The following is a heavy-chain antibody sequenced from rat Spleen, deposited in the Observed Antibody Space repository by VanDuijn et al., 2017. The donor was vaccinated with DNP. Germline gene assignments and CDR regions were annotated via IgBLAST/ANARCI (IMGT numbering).Heavy chain of an antibody. CDR1: GFTFSDYN. CDR2: ISYDGTVT. Sequence: EVQLVESGGGLVQPGRSLKLSCEASGFTFSDYNMAWVRQAPKKGLEWVATISYDGTVTYYRDSVKGRFTISRDNAKSTLYLQMDSLRSDDTATYYCTRWGNSDWHFDFWGPGTMVTVSS. CDR3: TRWGNSDWHFDF. V-gene: IGHV5-7*01. J-gene: IGHJ1*01. D-gene: IGHD1-10*01.